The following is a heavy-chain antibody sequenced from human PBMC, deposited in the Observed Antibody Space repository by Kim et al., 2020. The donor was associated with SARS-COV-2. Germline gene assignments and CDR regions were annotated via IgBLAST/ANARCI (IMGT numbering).Heavy chain of an antibody. D-gene: IGHD2-8*01. CDR1: GFTFTSYA. CDR3: AKTVVLVAPVKFTLRPKKIEDYYFDY. CDR2: ISGRPDTT. J-gene: IGHJ4*02. Sequence: GGSLRLSCEASGFTFTSYAMTWVRQVPGQGLEWISTISGRPDTTNYADSVKGRFIVSRDNSKSTLHLQINSLSAEDTAVYYCAKTVVLVAPVKFTLRPKKIEDYYFDYWGQGTLVTVSS. V-gene: IGHV3-23*01.